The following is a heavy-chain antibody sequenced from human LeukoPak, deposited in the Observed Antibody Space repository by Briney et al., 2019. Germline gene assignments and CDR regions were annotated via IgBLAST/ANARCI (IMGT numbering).Heavy chain of an antibody. CDR1: GFTFSTYW. J-gene: IGHJ4*02. V-gene: IGHV3-7*01. Sequence: GGSLRLSCAASGFTFSTYWMSWVRQAPGKGLERVANIKHDGSEIYYVDSVKGRFTISRDSAKKSLYLQMNSLRAEDTAVYFCARDRNYYDSGKYHHYYDYWGQGALVTVSS. D-gene: IGHD3-10*01. CDR2: IKHDGSEI. CDR3: ARDRNYYDSGKYHHYYDY.